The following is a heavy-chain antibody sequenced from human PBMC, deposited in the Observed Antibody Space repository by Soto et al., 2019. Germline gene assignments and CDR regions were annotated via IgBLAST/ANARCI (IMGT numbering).Heavy chain of an antibody. CDR1: GGTFSSYA. V-gene: IGHV1-69*01. Sequence: QVQLVQSEAEVKKPGSSVKVSCKASGGTFSSYAISWVRQAPGQGLEWMGGIIPIFGTANYAQKFQGRVTITADESTSTAYMELSSLRSEDTAVYYCASGAYDFWSADHHPPGYWGQGTLVTVSS. J-gene: IGHJ4*02. D-gene: IGHD3-3*01. CDR2: IIPIFGTA. CDR3: ASGAYDFWSADHHPPGY.